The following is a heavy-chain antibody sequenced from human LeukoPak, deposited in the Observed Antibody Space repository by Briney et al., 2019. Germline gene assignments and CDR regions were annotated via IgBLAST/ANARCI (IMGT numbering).Heavy chain of an antibody. J-gene: IGHJ5*02. CDR1: GYTFSNND. D-gene: IGHD5-18*01. Sequence: ASVKVSCKASGYTFSNNDINWVRQAPGQGLEWMGWINPNSGGTNYAQKFQGRVTMTRDTSISTAYMELSRLRSDDTAVYYCAREERYSSSGWFDPWGQGTLVTVSS. V-gene: IGHV1-2*02. CDR3: AREERYSSSGWFDP. CDR2: INPNSGGT.